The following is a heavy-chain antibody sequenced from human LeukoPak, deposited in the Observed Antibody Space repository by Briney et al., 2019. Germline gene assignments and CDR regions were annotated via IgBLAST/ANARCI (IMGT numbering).Heavy chain of an antibody. J-gene: IGHJ6*03. CDR1: GGSFSGYY. Sequence: PSETLSLTCAVYGGSFSGYYWSWIRQPPGKGLEWIGEINHSGSTNYNPSLKSRVTISVDTSKNQFSLKLSSVTAADTAVYYCARGSYDSSGHYYVGYYYYYMDVWGKGTTVTVSS. V-gene: IGHV4-34*01. D-gene: IGHD3-22*01. CDR2: INHSGST. CDR3: ARGSYDSSGHYYVGYYYYYMDV.